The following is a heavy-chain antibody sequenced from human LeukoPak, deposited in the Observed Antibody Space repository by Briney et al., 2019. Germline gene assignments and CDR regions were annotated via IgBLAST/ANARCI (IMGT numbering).Heavy chain of an antibody. V-gene: IGHV3-74*01. D-gene: IGHD2-21*02. J-gene: IGHJ4*02. CDR3: VRGLKTAYNYFDY. CDR1: GFTFSRYW. Sequence: QPGESLRVSCAASGFTFSRYWMHWVRQPPGKGLEWVSRINPDGSTTTYADSVKGRFTISRDNARNSLSLQMNSLRVEDTAVYYCVRGLKTAYNYFDYWGQGTLVTVSS. CDR2: INPDGSTT.